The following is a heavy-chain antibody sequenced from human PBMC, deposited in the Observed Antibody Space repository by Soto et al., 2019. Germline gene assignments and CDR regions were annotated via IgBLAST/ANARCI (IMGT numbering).Heavy chain of an antibody. CDR3: AKCLYGVSSQTFDY. J-gene: IGHJ4*02. Sequence: GGSLRLSCAASGFTFSNSSMSWVRQAPGKGLEWVSAISGSGGSTYYADSVKGRFTISRDNSKNTLYLQMNSLRAEDTAVYYCAKCLYGVSSQTFDYWGRGTQVTVSS. V-gene: IGHV3-23*01. CDR1: GFTFSNSS. CDR2: ISGSGGST. D-gene: IGHD1-26*01.